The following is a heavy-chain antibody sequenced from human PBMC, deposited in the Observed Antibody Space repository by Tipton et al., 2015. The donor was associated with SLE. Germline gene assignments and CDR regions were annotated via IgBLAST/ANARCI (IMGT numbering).Heavy chain of an antibody. V-gene: IGHV4-61*02. J-gene: IGHJ5*02. CDR1: GASINSGTYY. CDR2: IYTSGAT. CDR3: ARGGIQLWNWFDP. Sequence: TLSLTCTVSGASINSGTYYWNWIRHPAGKGLEWIGRIYTSGATNYSPSFESRITMSLDMSKNQFSLKLNSVTAADTAVYYCARGGIQLWNWFDPWGQGTLVTVSS. D-gene: IGHD5-18*01.